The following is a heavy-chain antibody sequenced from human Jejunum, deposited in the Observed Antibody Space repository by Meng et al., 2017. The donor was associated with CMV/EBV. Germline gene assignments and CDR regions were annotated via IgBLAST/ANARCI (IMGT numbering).Heavy chain of an antibody. CDR2: ILSNSANT. CDR3: AKNAIDSGTYYNWFDP. D-gene: IGHD1-26*01. Sequence: SGCTFSRYVSTWVRQTPGKGLEWVAGILSNSANTYYAHSVKGRFTITRDNSKNTLYLQMNSLSADDTAVYYCAKNAIDSGTYYNWFDPWGQGTLVTVSS. V-gene: IGHV3-23*01. CDR1: GCTFSRYV. J-gene: IGHJ5*02.